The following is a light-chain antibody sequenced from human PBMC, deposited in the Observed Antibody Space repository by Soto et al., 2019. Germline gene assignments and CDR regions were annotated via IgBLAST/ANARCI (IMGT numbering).Light chain of an antibody. J-gene: IGKJ1*01. CDR1: QSFSGH. CDR3: QQYNKWPRT. Sequence: IMLTQSPDTLSLSPGERSTLSCRASQSFSGHLDWYQQQPGQAHRLLTYGASTRDAIIPDRFSGSGSGTEFTLTISSLQSEEFAVYYCQQYNKWPRTFGQGTKVE. CDR2: GAS. V-gene: IGKV3-15*01.